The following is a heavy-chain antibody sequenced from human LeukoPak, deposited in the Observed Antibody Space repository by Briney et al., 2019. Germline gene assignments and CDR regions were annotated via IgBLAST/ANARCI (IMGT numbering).Heavy chain of an antibody. D-gene: IGHD5-24*01. CDR2: IYHSGST. J-gene: IGHJ4*02. Sequence: PSETLSLTCAVSGYSISSGYYWGWIRQPPGKGPEWIGSIYHSGSTYYNPSLKSRVTISVDTSKNQFSLKLSSVTAADTAVYYCARLRGEATDWVDYFEYWGQGTLVTVSS. CDR3: ARLRGEATDWVDYFEY. V-gene: IGHV4-38-2*01. CDR1: GYSISSGYY.